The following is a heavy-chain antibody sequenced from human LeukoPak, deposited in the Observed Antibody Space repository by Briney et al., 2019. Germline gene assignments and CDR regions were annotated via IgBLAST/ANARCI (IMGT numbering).Heavy chain of an antibody. V-gene: IGHV4-39*07. CDR1: GGSISSDSYF. CDR2: IYYSGST. CDR3: ARDMSWSGWYALDS. Sequence: NPSETLSLTCTVSGGSISSDSYFWGWIRQSPGKRLEWIVSIYYSGSTHYNPSLKSRVTISLDTSKSQFSLRLTSVIAADTAVYYCARDMSWSGWYALDSWGQGTLVTVSS. J-gene: IGHJ4*02. D-gene: IGHD6-19*01.